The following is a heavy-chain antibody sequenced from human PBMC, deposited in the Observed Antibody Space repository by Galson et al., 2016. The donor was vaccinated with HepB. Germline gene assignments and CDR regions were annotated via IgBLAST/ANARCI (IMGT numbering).Heavy chain of an antibody. CDR3: ARYFDHYYYYGMDV. J-gene: IGHJ6*02. CDR1: GFTSSNYW. CDR2: IGSSGSDT. D-gene: IGHD3-9*01. Sequence: SLRLSCAASGFTSSNYWMSWVRQAPGKGLQWVSYIGSSGSDTSYANFVKGRFTISRDNAKNSLYLQMNSLRAEETAVYFCARYFDHYYYYGMDVWGQGTTVAVSS. V-gene: IGHV3-11*06.